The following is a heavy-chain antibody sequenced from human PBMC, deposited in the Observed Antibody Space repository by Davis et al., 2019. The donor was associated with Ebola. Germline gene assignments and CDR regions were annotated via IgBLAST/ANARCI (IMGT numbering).Heavy chain of an antibody. J-gene: IGHJ5*02. Sequence: MPSETLSLTCTVSRDSISPYYWSWLRQSPGKGLEWIGYIYYSGSTNYNPSLKSRVTISVDTSKNQFSLKLSSVTAADTAVYYCARDHFGDYGWFDPWGQGTLVTVSS. D-gene: IGHD4-17*01. CDR2: IYYSGST. CDR3: ARDHFGDYGWFDP. CDR1: RDSISPYY. V-gene: IGHV4-59*01.